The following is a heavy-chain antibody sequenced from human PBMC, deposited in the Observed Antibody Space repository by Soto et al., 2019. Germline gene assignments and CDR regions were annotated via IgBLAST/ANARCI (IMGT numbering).Heavy chain of an antibody. CDR1: GLTFSSYA. D-gene: IGHD6-19*01. Sequence: GGSLRLSCAASGLTFSSYAMSWVRQAPGKGLYWVAVISSDGSNQYHADSVRGRFTISRDNSKNTLYLQMDSLRAEDTGVYYCVKAHSSGWHHFDYWGQGTLVTVSS. CDR2: ISSDGSNQ. J-gene: IGHJ4*02. V-gene: IGHV3-30-3*01. CDR3: VKAHSSGWHHFDY.